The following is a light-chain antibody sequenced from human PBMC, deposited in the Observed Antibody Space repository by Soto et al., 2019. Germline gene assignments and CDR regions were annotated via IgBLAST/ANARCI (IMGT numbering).Light chain of an antibody. V-gene: IGKV1-5*01. CDR2: DTS. Sequence: DIQMTQSPSTLSASVGDRVTITCRASQNIRSWLAWYQQRPGKVPNLLIWDTSKLQSGVPSRFSGSGSGTEFTLPIASLQRDDFATYWCQQYDEYPLTFGGGTKVELK. J-gene: IGKJ4*01. CDR1: QNIRSW. CDR3: QQYDEYPLT.